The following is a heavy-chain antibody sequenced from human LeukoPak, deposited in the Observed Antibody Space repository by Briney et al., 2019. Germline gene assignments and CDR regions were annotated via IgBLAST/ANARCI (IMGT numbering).Heavy chain of an antibody. CDR3: AKDSLLLWGGYMDV. D-gene: IGHD3-10*01. CDR2: IGGSGGAI. Sequence: GGSLRLSCGASGFTFSRYAMSWVRQAPGKGLQWVSEIGGSGGAIYYADSVKGRFTISRDNSKNTLFLEMNSLRAEDTAVYYCAKDSLLLWGGYMDVWGKGTTVTVSS. J-gene: IGHJ6*03. CDR1: GFTFSRYA. V-gene: IGHV3-23*01.